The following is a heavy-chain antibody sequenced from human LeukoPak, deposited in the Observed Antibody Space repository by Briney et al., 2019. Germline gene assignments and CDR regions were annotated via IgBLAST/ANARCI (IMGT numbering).Heavy chain of an antibody. CDR3: AGTFRAYCSVGSCGYATHYFDY. D-gene: IGHD2-15*01. CDR1: WFTVSSNY. Sequence: GGSLRLSCAASWFTVSSNYMSWVRQAPGKGLEWVSVIYSGGSTYYADSVKGRFTISRDNSKNTLYLQMNSLRAEDTAVYYCAGTFRAYCSVGSCGYATHYFDYWGQGTLVTVSS. CDR2: IYSGGST. V-gene: IGHV3-53*01. J-gene: IGHJ4*02.